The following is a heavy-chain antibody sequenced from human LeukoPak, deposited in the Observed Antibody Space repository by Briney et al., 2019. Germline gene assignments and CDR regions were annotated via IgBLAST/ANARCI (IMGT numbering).Heavy chain of an antibody. CDR2: IKGDGSTT. Sequence: GGSLRLSCAASGFTFSSHWMHWVRQAPGEGLLWVSGIKGDGSTTIHADSVKGRFTISRDNAKNTLYLQMNSLRAEDTAVYYCASWNYGFNWGQGTLVTVSS. J-gene: IGHJ4*02. V-gene: IGHV3-74*01. CDR1: GFTFSSHW. CDR3: ASWNYGFN. D-gene: IGHD3-3*01.